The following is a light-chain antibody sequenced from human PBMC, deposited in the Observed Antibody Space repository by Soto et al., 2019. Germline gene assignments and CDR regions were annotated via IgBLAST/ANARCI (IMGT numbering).Light chain of an antibody. CDR3: QSYDSSLSDSGV. CDR1: SSNIGAGYD. CDR2: GNN. J-gene: IGLJ2*01. V-gene: IGLV1-40*01. Sequence: QPVLTQPPSVSGAPGQRVTISCTGSSSNIGAGYDVHWYQQLPGTAPKLLIYGNNNRPSGVPDRFSGSKSGTSASLAITGLQAEDEGDYYCQSYDSSLSDSGVFGGGTKLTVL.